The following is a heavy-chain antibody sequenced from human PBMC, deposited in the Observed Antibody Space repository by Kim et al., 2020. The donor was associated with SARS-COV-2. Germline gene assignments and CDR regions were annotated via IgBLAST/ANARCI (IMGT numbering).Heavy chain of an antibody. D-gene: IGHD5-12*01. Sequence: GGSLRLSCAASGFTFSNAWMSWVRQAPGKGLEWVGRIKSKTDGGTTDYAAPVKGRFTISRDDSKNTLYLQMNSLKTEDTAVYYCTTDHLWWLIKNYYYYGMDVWGQGTTVTVSS. CDR3: TTDHLWWLIKNYYYYGMDV. V-gene: IGHV3-15*01. CDR2: IKSKTDGGTT. J-gene: IGHJ6*02. CDR1: GFTFSNAW.